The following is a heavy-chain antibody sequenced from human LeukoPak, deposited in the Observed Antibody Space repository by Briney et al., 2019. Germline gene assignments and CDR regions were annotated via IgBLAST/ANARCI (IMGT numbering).Heavy chain of an antibody. V-gene: IGHV7-4-1*02. D-gene: IGHD3-22*01. CDR2: INTNTGNP. Sequence: ASVNVSCTASGYTFTNYAMNWVRQAPGQGLEWMGWINTNTGNPTYAQDFTGRFVFSLDTSVSTAYLQISSLKAEDTAVYYCASYDLGDYWGQGTLVTVSS. J-gene: IGHJ4*02. CDR3: ASYDLGDY. CDR1: GYTFTNYA.